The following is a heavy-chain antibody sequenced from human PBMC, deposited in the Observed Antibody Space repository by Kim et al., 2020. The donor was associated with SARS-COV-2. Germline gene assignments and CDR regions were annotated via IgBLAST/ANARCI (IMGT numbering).Heavy chain of an antibody. D-gene: IGHD3-3*01. J-gene: IGHJ4*02. CDR2: IGSSGDPI. CDR1: GFTFSNYF. CDR3: ARDSIFGFDF. V-gene: IGHV3-11*04. Sequence: GGSLRLSCAASGFTFSNYFMGWIRQAPGKGLEWVSYIGSSGDPIYYADSVKDRFTISRDNAKNSLYLQVDNLRAEDTAVYYCARDSIFGFDFWGQGTLVT.